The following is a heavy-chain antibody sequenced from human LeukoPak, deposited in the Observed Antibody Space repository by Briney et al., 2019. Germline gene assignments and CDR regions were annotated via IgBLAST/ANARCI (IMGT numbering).Heavy chain of an antibody. CDR3: ARDRGVSGWRHRGFDY. CDR1: GYTFTSYG. Sequence: ASVKVSCKASGYTFTSYGISWVRQAPGQGLEWMGWISAYNGNTNYAQKLQGRVTMTTDTSTSTAYMELSSLRSEDTAVYYCARDRGVSGWRHRGFDYWGQGTLVTVSS. J-gene: IGHJ4*02. CDR2: ISAYNGNT. V-gene: IGHV1-18*01. D-gene: IGHD6-19*01.